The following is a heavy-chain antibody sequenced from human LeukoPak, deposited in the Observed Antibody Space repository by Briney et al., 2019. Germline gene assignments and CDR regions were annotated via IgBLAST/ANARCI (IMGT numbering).Heavy chain of an antibody. Sequence: SETLSLTCAVSGGSISSGGYSWSWIRQPPGKGLEWIGYIYHSGSTYYNPSLKSRVTISVDRSKNQFSLKLSSVTAADTAVYYCARGAAAGRGRGAFDIWGQGTMVTVSS. J-gene: IGHJ3*02. CDR3: ARGAAAGRGRGAFDI. CDR2: IYHSGST. CDR1: GGSISSGGYS. D-gene: IGHD6-13*01. V-gene: IGHV4-30-2*01.